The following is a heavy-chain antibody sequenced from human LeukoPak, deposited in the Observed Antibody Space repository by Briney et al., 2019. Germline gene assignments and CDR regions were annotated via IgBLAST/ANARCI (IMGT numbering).Heavy chain of an antibody. CDR2: ISSSSSYL. D-gene: IGHD3-10*01. J-gene: IGHJ3*02. V-gene: IGHV3-21*01. CDR1: GFTFSSYS. CDR3: ARVLLWFGEPLHAFYI. Sequence: PGGSLRLSCAASGFTFSSYSMNWVRQAPGKGLEWVSSISSSSSYLYYADSVRGRFTISRDNAKTPLYPQMNSLRAEDTAVYYCARVLLWFGEPLHAFYIWGQWTMVTVSS.